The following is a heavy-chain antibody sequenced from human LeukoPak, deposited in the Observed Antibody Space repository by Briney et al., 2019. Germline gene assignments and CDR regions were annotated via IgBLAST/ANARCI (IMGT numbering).Heavy chain of an antibody. V-gene: IGHV3-33*05. J-gene: IGHJ4*02. CDR1: GFTFPSYG. CDR2: ISYDGSSE. D-gene: IGHD4-23*01. CDR3: ASGTTVVTPGRYFFDY. Sequence: GGSLRLSCVGSGFTFPSYGMHWVRQTPGKGLEWVAVISYDGSSEYYADSVKGRFTISRDNSKNTVHLQMNSLRAEDTAVYYCASGTTVVTPGRYFFDYWGQGTLVTVSS.